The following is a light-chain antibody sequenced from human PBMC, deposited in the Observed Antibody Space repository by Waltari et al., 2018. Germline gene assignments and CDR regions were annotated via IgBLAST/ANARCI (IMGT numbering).Light chain of an antibody. J-gene: IGKJ2*01. V-gene: IGKV4-1*01. CDR2: WAS. CDR3: QQCYSSPYX. Sequence: DIVMTQSPDSLAVSLGERATINCKSSQRVLSSSNNKNYLGWYQQKPGQHPKLLISWASTRESGVPDRFSGSGSGTDFTLTINSLQAEDVAVYYCQQCYSSPYXFGXGTKXEIK. CDR1: QRVLSSSNNKNY.